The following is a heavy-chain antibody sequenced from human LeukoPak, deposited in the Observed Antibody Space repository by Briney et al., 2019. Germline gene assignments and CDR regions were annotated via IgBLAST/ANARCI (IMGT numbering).Heavy chain of an antibody. CDR1: GGTFSSYT. J-gene: IGHJ5*02. CDR3: ARTYFYSNYVLNWFDP. Sequence: SAKVSCKASGGTFSSYTISWVRQAPGQGLEWMGGIIPIFGTANYAQKFQGRVTITADESTSTAYMELSSLRSEDTAVYYCARTYFYSNYVLNWFDPWGQGTLVTVSS. CDR2: IIPIFGTA. V-gene: IGHV1-69*13. D-gene: IGHD4-11*01.